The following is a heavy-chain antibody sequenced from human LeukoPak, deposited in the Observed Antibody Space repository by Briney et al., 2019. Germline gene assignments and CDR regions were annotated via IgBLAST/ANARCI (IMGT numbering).Heavy chain of an antibody. CDR2: INHSGST. CDR3: ARGLENWNVYIFDY. D-gene: IGHD1-1*01. Sequence: SETLSLTCAVYGGSFSGYYWSCIRQPPEKGLEWIGEINHSGSTNYNPSLKSRVTISVDTSKNQFSLNLSSVTAADTAMYYCARGLENWNVYIFDYWGQGTLVTVSS. J-gene: IGHJ4*02. CDR1: GGSFSGYY. V-gene: IGHV4-34*01.